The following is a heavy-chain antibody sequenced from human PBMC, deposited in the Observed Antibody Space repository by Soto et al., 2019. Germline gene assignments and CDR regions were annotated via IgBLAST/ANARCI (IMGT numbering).Heavy chain of an antibody. D-gene: IGHD6-19*01. CDR3: ARAGAVAADFDY. CDR1: GYIFTIYV. V-gene: IGHV1-3*01. Sequence: ASVKVSCKASGYIFTIYVMEWVRQAPGQRLEWMGWINAGNGNTKYSQKFQGRVTITRDTSASTAYMELSSLRSEDTAVYYCARAGAVAADFDYWGQGTLVTVSS. CDR2: INAGNGNT. J-gene: IGHJ4*02.